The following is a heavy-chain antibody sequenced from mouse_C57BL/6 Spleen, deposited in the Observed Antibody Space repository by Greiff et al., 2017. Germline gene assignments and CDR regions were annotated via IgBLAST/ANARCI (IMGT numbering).Heavy chain of an antibody. J-gene: IGHJ2*01. V-gene: IGHV5-6*01. Sequence: EVQLVESGGDLVKPGGSLKLSCAASGFTFSSYGMSWVRQTPDKRLEWVATISSGGSYTYYPDSVKGRFTISRDNAKNTLYLQMSSLKSEDTAMYYCARQGGTGPFDYWGQGTTLTVSS. CDR1: GFTFSSYG. CDR2: ISSGGSYT. D-gene: IGHD3-3*01. CDR3: ARQGGTGPFDY.